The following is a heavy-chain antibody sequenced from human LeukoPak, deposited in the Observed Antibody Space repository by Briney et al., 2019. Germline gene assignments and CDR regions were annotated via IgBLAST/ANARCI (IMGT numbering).Heavy chain of an antibody. Sequence: GGSLRLSCAASGFTFSSYAMSWVRQAPGKGLEWVSAISGSGGSTYYADSVKGRFTISRDNSKNTLYLQMNSLRAEDTAVYYCAKDLPRPQWLGYFDYWGQGTLVTVPS. CDR3: AKDLPRPQWLGYFDY. CDR1: GFTFSSYA. V-gene: IGHV3-23*01. CDR2: ISGSGGST. D-gene: IGHD6-19*01. J-gene: IGHJ4*02.